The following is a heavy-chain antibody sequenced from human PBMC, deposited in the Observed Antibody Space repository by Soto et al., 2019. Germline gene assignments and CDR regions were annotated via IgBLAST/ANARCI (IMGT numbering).Heavy chain of an antibody. J-gene: IGHJ4*02. V-gene: IGHV3-74*01. CDR2: IDSDGSRI. D-gene: IGHD2-15*01. Sequence: PVGPLRLSCGASGFTFCNYWMHWFRQAPGKGLVWVSRIDSDGSRITYADFVKGRFTISRDNAKNTVYLHMNSLTAEDTAVYYCVRTSLVVAVATREDFWGQGTLVTVSS. CDR3: VRTSLVVAVATREDF. CDR1: GFTFCNYW.